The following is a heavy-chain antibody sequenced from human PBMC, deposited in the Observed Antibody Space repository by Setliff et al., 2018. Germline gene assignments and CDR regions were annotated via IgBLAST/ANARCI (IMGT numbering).Heavy chain of an antibody. Sequence: PGGSLRLSCAASGFTFSTYRMHWVRQAPGKGLEWVAVIWDDGVKKYHADSVKGRFTISRDNAKNSVFLQMNSLRADDTAVYYCVAVGWNYPTVWGQGTLVTVSS. D-gene: IGHD1-7*01. CDR1: GFTFSTYR. CDR3: VAVGWNYPTV. V-gene: IGHV3-33*03. CDR2: IWDDGVKK. J-gene: IGHJ4*02.